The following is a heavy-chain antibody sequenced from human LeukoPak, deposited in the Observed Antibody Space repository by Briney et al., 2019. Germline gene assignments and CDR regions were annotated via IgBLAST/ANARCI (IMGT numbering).Heavy chain of an antibody. D-gene: IGHD3-10*01. CDR2: INHRGST. CDR1: GGSFSGYY. J-gene: IGHJ6*02. Sequence: SETLSLTCAVYGGSFSGYYWSWLRQPPGKGLEWIGEINHRGSTNYNPSLKSRVTISVDTSKNQFSLKLSSVTAADTAVYFCAGGCVSTMLRGGSYYGMDVWGQGTTVTVS. CDR3: AGGCVSTMLRGGSYYGMDV. V-gene: IGHV4-34*01.